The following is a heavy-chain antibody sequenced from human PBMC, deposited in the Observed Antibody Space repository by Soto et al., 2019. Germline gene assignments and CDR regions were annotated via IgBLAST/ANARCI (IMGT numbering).Heavy chain of an antibody. CDR2: INPTVGST. Sequence: ASVKVSCRASGYVFSSSFVHWVRQAPGQGLEWMAMINPTVGSTSYAHNFQGRIAVTRDTSTATVYLDLSSLRSADTAIYYCAREVNTVIMPGDTEDYSGLDVWGQ. CDR3: AREVNTVIMPGDTEDYSGLDV. V-gene: IGHV1-46*01. D-gene: IGHD2-21*02. J-gene: IGHJ6*02. CDR1: GYVFSSSF.